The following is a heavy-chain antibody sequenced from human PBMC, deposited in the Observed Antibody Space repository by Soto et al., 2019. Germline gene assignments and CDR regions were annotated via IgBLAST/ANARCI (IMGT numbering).Heavy chain of an antibody. V-gene: IGHV3-23*01. Sequence: EVQLLESGGGLVQPGGSLRLSCAASGFTFSSYAVSWVRQAPGKGLEWVSSIRGSGGSTNYADSVKGRFTISRDNSKNTLYLRMNSLRVEDTAVYYCAKAYSMTVFGVVIETPGDGFDIWGQGTMVTVSS. CDR1: GFTFSSYA. CDR3: AKAYSMTVFGVVIETPGDGFDI. D-gene: IGHD3-3*01. CDR2: IRGSGGST. J-gene: IGHJ3*02.